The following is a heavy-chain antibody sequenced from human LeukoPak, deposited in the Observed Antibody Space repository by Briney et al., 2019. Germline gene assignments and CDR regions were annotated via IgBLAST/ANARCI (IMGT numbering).Heavy chain of an antibody. CDR3: ARDGPWKSDV. CDR2: IYTSGST. J-gene: IGHJ4*02. D-gene: IGHD1-1*01. CDR1: GGSISSYY. V-gene: IGHV4-4*07. Sequence: NSSETLSLTCTVSGGSISSYYWSWIRQPAGKGLEWIGRIYTSGSTNYNPSLQSRVTISADSSKNHFFLQLTSATAADTAVYFCARDGPWKSDVWGRGTLVTVSS.